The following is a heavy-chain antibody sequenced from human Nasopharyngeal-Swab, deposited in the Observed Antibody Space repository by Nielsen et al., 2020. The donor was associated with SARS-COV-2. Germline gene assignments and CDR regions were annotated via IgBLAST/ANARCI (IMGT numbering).Heavy chain of an antibody. Sequence: GESLKISCAVSGFTFSGYSMHWVRQAPGKGLEYVSAISDTGGTTYYARSVRGRFTISRDNSKNTLFLQMGSLRTEDVAVYYCVRDQRLGVPMALGRAVFDYWGQGTLVTVSS. J-gene: IGHJ4*02. V-gene: IGHV3-64*01. CDR1: GFTFSGYS. CDR3: VRDQRLGVPMALGRAVFDY. CDR2: ISDTGGTT. D-gene: IGHD2-8*01.